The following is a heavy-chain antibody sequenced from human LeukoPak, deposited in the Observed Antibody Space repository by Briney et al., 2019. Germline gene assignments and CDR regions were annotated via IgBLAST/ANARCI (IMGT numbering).Heavy chain of an antibody. Sequence: GGSLRLSCVVSGFTFSIYWMSWVRQAPGKGLEEVAHIHQDESEKYYVDSVRNLFTISIDNAKNSLYLQMNSLRADDTAVYYCARGFTGDAVDIWGQGTMVTVSS. CDR3: ARGFTGDAVDI. J-gene: IGHJ3*02. CDR1: GFTFSIYW. CDR2: IHQDESEK. V-gene: IGHV3-7*01. D-gene: IGHD3-9*01.